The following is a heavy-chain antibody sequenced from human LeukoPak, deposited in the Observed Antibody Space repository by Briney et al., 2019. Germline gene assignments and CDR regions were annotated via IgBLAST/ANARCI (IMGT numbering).Heavy chain of an antibody. CDR2: MNPNSRNT. CDR3: ARVPRDCSGGSCLYYFDY. V-gene: IGHV1-8*01. CDR1: GYTFTSYD. J-gene: IGHJ4*02. D-gene: IGHD2-15*01. Sequence: GASVKVSCKASGYTFTSYDIHWVRQATGQGLEWMGWMNPNSRNTGYAQKFQGRVTMTRNTSISTAYMELSSLRSENTAVYYCARVPRDCSGGSCLYYFDYWGQGTLVTVSS.